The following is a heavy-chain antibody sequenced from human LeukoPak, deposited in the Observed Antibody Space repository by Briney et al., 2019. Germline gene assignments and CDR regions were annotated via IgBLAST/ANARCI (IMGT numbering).Heavy chain of an antibody. J-gene: IGHJ1*01. CDR2: ISSSSSYI. V-gene: IGHV3-21*01. Sequence: GGSLRLSCAASGFTLSSSAISWVRHAPGKGLKWVSSISSSSSYIYYADSVKGRFTISRDNAKNSLYLQMNSLRAEDTAVYYCATYSSLNAREFQYWGQGTLVTVSS. D-gene: IGHD3-22*01. CDR3: ATYSSLNAREFQY. CDR1: GFTLSSSA.